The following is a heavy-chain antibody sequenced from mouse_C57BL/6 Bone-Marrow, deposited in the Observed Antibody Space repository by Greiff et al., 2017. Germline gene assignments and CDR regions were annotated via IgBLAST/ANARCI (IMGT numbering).Heavy chain of an antibody. V-gene: IGHV1-54*01. CDR1: GYAFTNYL. J-gene: IGHJ2*01. CDR2: INPGSGGT. Sequence: VKLQQSGAELVRPGTSVKVSCKASGYAFTNYLIEWVKQRPGQGLEWIGVINPGSGGTNYNEKFKGKAKWTADKSSSTAYMQLSSLTSEDSAVYFCARAALTVFDYWGQGTTLTVSS. CDR3: ARAALTVFDY. D-gene: IGHD4-1*01.